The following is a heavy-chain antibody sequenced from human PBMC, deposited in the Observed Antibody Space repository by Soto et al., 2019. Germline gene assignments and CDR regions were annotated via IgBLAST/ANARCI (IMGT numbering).Heavy chain of an antibody. V-gene: IGHV2-5*02. CDR2: IYWDDDK. CDR1: GFSLTTSGVG. J-gene: IGHJ4*02. CDR3: AHRVLRTVFGLVTTTAIYFDF. Sequence: QITLNESGPTVVRPTETLTLTCRFSGFSLTTSGVGVGWIRQSPGKAPEWLALIYWDDDKHYSASLKSRPTTTKDTSKNQVVLTVSDLDPTDTATYYCAHRVLRTVFGLVTTTAIYFDFWGQGTPVAVSS. D-gene: IGHD3-3*01.